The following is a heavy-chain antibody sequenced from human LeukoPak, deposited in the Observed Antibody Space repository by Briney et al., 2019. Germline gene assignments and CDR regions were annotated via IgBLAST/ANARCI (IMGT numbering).Heavy chain of an antibody. CDR2: ISGSGGST. CDR3: AKLIKLSGSSHVDY. D-gene: IGHD1-26*01. Sequence: QPGGSLRLSCAASGFTFSSSVIIWVRQAPGKGLEWVSGISGSGGSTYCADSVKGRFTISRDNSKNTLYLQMNSLRVEDTAVYYCAKLIKLSGSSHVDYWGQGALVTVSS. CDR1: GFTFSSSV. V-gene: IGHV3-23*01. J-gene: IGHJ4*02.